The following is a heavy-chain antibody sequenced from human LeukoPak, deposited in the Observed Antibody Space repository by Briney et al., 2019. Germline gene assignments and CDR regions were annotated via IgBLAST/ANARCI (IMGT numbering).Heavy chain of an antibody. CDR3: ARPYSGSYEFDY. J-gene: IGHJ4*02. CDR2: IYYSGST. D-gene: IGHD1-26*01. CDR1: GGPISSSSYY. Sequence: PSETLSLTCTVSGGPISSSSYYWGWIRQPPGKGLEWIGSIYYSGSTYYNPSLKSRVTISVDTSKNQFSLKLSSVTAADTAVYYCARPYSGSYEFDYWGQGTLVTVSS. V-gene: IGHV4-39*01.